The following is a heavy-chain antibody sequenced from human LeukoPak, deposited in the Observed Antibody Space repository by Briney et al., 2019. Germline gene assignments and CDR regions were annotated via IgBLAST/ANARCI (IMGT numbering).Heavy chain of an antibody. CDR3: ARGIVGATPAFDI. CDR1: GFTFSSYG. D-gene: IGHD1-26*01. V-gene: IGHV3-33*01. J-gene: IGHJ3*02. Sequence: GRSLRLSCAASGFTFSSYGMHWVRQAPGKGLEWVAVIWYDGSNKYYVDSVKGRFTISRDNSRNTLYLQMNSLRAEDTAVYYCARGIVGATPAFDIWGQGTMVTVSS. CDR2: IWYDGSNK.